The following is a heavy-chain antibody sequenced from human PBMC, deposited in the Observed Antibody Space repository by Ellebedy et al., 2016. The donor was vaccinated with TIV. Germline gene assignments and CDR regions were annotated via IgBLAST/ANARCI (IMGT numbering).Heavy chain of an antibody. V-gene: IGHV3-7*01. CDR2: IKGDESEK. CDR1: GFTLSDTW. CDR3: VRTGRPWFDY. Sequence: GESLKISCAASGFTLSDTWMNWVRQAPGKVLEWVAIIKGDESEKYYADSVKGRFTVSRDDAKNSLYLNMNSLKAEDTAVYYCVRTGRPWFDYWGQGTLVTVSS. D-gene: IGHD2-8*02. J-gene: IGHJ4*02.